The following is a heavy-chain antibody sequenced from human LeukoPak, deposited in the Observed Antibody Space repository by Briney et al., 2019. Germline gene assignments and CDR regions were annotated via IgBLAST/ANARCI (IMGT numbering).Heavy chain of an antibody. CDR2: INHSGST. V-gene: IGHV4-34*01. J-gene: IGHJ4*02. Sequence: SETLSLTCAVYGGSFSGYYWSWIRQPPGKGLEWIGEINHSGSTNYNPSLKGRVTISVDTSKNQFSLKLSSVTAADTAVYYCARAWNYRTFFDYWGQGTLVTVSS. CDR1: GGSFSGYY. D-gene: IGHD1-7*01. CDR3: ARAWNYRTFFDY.